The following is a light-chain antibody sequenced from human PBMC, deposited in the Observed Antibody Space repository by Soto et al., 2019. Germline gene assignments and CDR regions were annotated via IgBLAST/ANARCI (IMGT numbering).Light chain of an antibody. CDR2: EVS. J-gene: IGLJ1*01. CDR1: SSDVGGYNY. Sequence: QSVLTQPASVSGSPGQSITISGTGTSSDVGGYNYVSWYQQLPGKAPRLMIYEVSNRPSGVSNRFSGSKSGNTASLTISGLQAEDEADYYCSSYRSSSTLYVFGTGTKVTVL. CDR3: SSYRSSSTLYV. V-gene: IGLV2-14*01.